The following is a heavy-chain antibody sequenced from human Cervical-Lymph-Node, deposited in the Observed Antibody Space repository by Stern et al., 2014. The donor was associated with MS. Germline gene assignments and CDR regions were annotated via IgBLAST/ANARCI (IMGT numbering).Heavy chain of an antibody. Sequence: VQLVESGAEVGTPGSSVKVSCTASGGSLTSLSISWVRQAPGQGLEWMGGIIPTFNTAACAQKFQDRVTITADKSMNAVYMELSSLGPEDTAMYYCAKDPPLGVLLEGGYKYFDVDVWGQGTTVTVSS. V-gene: IGHV1-69*06. CDR1: GGSLTSLS. CDR3: AKDPPLGVLLEGGYKYFDVDV. CDR2: IIPTFNTA. J-gene: IGHJ6*02. D-gene: IGHD3-3*01.